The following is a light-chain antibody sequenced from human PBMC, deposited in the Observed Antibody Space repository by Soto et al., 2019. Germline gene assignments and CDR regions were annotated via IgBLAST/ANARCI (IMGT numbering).Light chain of an antibody. V-gene: IGKV1-39*01. Sequence: DIQLTQSPSSLSAYVGDTVTITCRARQSINNYVTWYQQKPGKAPELLIYAASTLQTGVPSRFSGSRSGTDFTLTITNLQPEDSAAYHCQQTYTSPRTFGGGTKVEIK. J-gene: IGKJ4*01. CDR2: AAS. CDR1: QSINNY. CDR3: QQTYTSPRT.